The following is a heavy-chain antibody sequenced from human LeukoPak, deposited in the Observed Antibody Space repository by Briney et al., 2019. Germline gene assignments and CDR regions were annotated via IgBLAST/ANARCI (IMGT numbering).Heavy chain of an antibody. CDR3: ARDERFGANNWFDP. D-gene: IGHD3-10*01. Sequence: SETLSLTCTVSGGSISSYYWGWIRQPPGKGLEWIGYIYYSGSTNYNPSLKCRVTISVDTSKNQFSLKLSSVTAADTAVYYCARDERFGANNWFDPWGQGTLVTVSS. V-gene: IGHV4-59*12. J-gene: IGHJ5*02. CDR2: IYYSGST. CDR1: GGSISSYY.